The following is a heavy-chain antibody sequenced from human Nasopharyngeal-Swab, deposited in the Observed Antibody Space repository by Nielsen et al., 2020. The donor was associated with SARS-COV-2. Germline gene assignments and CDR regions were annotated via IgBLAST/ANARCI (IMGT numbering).Heavy chain of an antibody. CDR1: GYTFTSYG. V-gene: IGHV1-18*01. J-gene: IGHJ6*03. CDR3: ARDFTLTGYDFWSGYYYYYYMDV. CDR2: ISAYNGNT. Sequence: ASVKVSCKASGYTFTSYGISWVRQAPGQGLEWMGWISAYNGNTNYAQKLQGRVTMTRDTSTSTVYMELSSLRSEDTAVYYCARDFTLTGYDFWSGYYYYYYMDVWGKGTTVTVSS. D-gene: IGHD3-3*01.